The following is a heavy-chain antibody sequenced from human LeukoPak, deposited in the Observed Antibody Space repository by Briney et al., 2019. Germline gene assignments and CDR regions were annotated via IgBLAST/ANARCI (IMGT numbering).Heavy chain of an antibody. V-gene: IGHV4-59*01. CDR2: IYYSGST. CDR3: ARDYVTTVAYWYFDL. Sequence: SETLSLTCTVSGGSISGYYWAWIRQPPGKVLEWIGYIYYSGSTNYNPSLKSRVTISVDTSKNQFSLKLSSVTAADTAVYYCARDYVTTVAYWYFDLWGRGTLVTVSS. CDR1: GGSISGYY. J-gene: IGHJ2*01. D-gene: IGHD4-23*01.